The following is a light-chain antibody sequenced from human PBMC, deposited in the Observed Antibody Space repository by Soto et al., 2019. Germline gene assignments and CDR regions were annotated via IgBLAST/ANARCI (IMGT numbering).Light chain of an antibody. V-gene: IGKV1-5*01. J-gene: IGKJ4*01. CDR1: QNINHY. CDR3: QQYNSYSLT. CDR2: DAS. Sequence: DVQMTQSPSTLSAFVGDRVTITCRASQNINHYLAWYQQKPGKAPKLLIYDASSLESGVPSRFSGSRYGTEFTLTISSLQPDDFTTYYCQQYNSYSLTFGGGTKVDIK.